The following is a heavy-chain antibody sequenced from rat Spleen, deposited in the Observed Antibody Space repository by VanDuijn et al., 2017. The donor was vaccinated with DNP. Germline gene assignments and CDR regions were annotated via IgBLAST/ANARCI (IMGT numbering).Heavy chain of an antibody. V-gene: IGHV5-25*01. CDR2: ISTVGDNS. J-gene: IGHJ2*01. CDR1: GFTFSDYY. D-gene: IGHD1-6*01. Sequence: EVQLVESGGGLVQPGRSLKLSCAASGFTFSDYYMAWVRQAPTKGLEWVASISTVGDNSVYRDSVKGRFTFSRDIAKSTLYLQMNSLRSEDTATYYCARRAYYGLSFYFDFWGQGVMVTVSS. CDR3: ARRAYYGLSFYFDF.